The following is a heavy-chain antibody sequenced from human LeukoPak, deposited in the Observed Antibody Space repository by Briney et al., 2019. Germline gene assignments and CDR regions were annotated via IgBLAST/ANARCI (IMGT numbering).Heavy chain of an antibody. CDR1: GYTFTGYY. CDR2: INPNSGGT. Sequence: GASVKVSCKASGYTFTGYYMHWVRQAPGQGLEWMGWINPNSGGTNYAQKFQGRVTMTRDTSISIAYMELSRLRSDDTAVYYCARDSRRIVGATFHYWGQGTLVTVSS. CDR3: ARDSRRIVGATFHY. V-gene: IGHV1-2*02. J-gene: IGHJ4*02. D-gene: IGHD1-26*01.